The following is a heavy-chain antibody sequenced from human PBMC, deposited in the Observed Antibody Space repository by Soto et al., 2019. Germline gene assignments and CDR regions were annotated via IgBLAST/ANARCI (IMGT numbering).Heavy chain of an antibody. CDR2: IYYSGAT. CDR3: ASQQVDASYYYYGMDV. V-gene: IGHV4-39*01. J-gene: IGHJ6*02. Sequence: PXGTLSLTCTVSSGSISSDSYYWHWIRQPPGKGLEWIGSIYYSGATYFNPSLRRRVTISLDTSKNQFSLRLSSVTAADTAVFYCASQQVDASYYYYGMDVWGQGTAVTVSS. CDR1: SGSISSDSYY.